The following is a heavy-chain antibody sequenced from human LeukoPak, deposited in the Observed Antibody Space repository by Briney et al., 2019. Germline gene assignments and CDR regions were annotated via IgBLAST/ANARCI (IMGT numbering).Heavy chain of an antibody. J-gene: IGHJ4*02. CDR2: IYYSGST. V-gene: IGHV4-39*07. CDR1: GGSISSSSYY. D-gene: IGHD2-2*01. Sequence: SETLSLTCTVSGGSISSSSYYWGWIRQPPGKGLEWIGSIYYSGSTYYNPSLKSRVTISVDTSKNQFSLKLSSVTAADTAVYYCARAAAGCSSTSCYVDYWGQGTLVTVSS. CDR3: ARAAAGCSSTSCYVDY.